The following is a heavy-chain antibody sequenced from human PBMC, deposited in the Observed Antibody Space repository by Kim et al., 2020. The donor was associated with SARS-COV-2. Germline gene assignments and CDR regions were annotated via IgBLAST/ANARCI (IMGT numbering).Heavy chain of an antibody. CDR2: INLGGRT. CDR3: ARGSSAVAMHY. CDR1: GGSLSGYY. Sequence: SETLSLTCAVHGGSLSGYYWNWIRQSPEKGLEWIGDINLGGRTNYNPSLKSRVTISTDTSKSQFSLNLTSVTAADTAIYYCARGSSAVAMHYWGQGTLVTVSS. V-gene: IGHV4-34*01. D-gene: IGHD2-2*01. J-gene: IGHJ4*02.